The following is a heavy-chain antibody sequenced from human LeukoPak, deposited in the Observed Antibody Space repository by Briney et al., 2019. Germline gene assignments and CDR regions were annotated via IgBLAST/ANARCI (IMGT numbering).Heavy chain of an antibody. CDR1: GGSLNSSSYY. D-gene: IGHD2-2*01. V-gene: IGHV4-39*01. CDR3: ARSQATAMVSDY. Sequence: PSETLSLTCTVSGGSLNSSSYYWGWIRQPPGKGLEWIGSIYYSGRTYYNPSLKSRVTISVDTSKNQFSLKLGSVTAADTAVYFCARSQATAMVSDYWGQGTLVTVSS. CDR2: IYYSGRT. J-gene: IGHJ4*02.